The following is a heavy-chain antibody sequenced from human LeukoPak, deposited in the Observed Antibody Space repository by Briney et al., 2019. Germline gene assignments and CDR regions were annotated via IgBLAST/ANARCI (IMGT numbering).Heavy chain of an antibody. D-gene: IGHD3-10*01. Sequence: PSETLSLTCTVSGGSISSYYWSWIRQPPGKGLEWIGYIYYSGSTNYNPSLKSRVTISVDPSKSQFSLKLSSVTAADTAVYYCARAPYYYGSGSYLGFDYWGQGTLVTVSS. J-gene: IGHJ4*02. V-gene: IGHV4-59*01. CDR3: ARAPYYYGSGSYLGFDY. CDR1: GGSISSYY. CDR2: IYYSGST.